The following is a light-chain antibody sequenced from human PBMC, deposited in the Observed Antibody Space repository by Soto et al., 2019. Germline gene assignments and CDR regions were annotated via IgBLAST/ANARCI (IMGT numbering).Light chain of an antibody. Sequence: DIQMTQSPSFLSASVGDRVTITCRASQSIGKHLNWYQQKPGKAPKFLIYGASTLQGGVPSRFTGSGSGTDFTLTVNSLQPEDFATYYCQQSCSSPTTFGQGTRLEIK. V-gene: IGKV1-39*01. CDR1: QSIGKH. J-gene: IGKJ5*01. CDR2: GAS. CDR3: QQSCSSPTT.